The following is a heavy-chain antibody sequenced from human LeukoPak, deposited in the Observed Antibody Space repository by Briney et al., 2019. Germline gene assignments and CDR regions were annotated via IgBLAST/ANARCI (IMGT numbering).Heavy chain of an antibody. CDR2: IKQDGSDR. CDR3: ARDPEYYDSSGYLGS. Sequence: GGSLRLSCAASGFTFRNYWMSWVRQAPGTGLEWVANIKQDGSDRNYVTSVKGRFTISRDNAKNTLYLQMNSLRAEDTAVYYCARDPEYYDSSGYLGSWGQGTLVTVSS. CDR1: GFTFRNYW. J-gene: IGHJ5*02. D-gene: IGHD3-22*01. V-gene: IGHV3-7*01.